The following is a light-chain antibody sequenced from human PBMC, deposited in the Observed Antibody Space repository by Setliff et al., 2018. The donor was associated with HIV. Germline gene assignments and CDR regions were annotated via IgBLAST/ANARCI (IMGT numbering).Light chain of an antibody. J-gene: IGLJ1*01. Sequence: QSALTQPPSVSGAPGQRVTISCTGSSSNIGAGYDVHWYQQLPGTAPKLLIYDNSNRPSGVPDRFSGSKSGTSASLAITGLQAEDEADYYCQSYDNSLSVLYVFGTGTKVTVL. CDR2: DNS. CDR3: QSYDNSLSVLYV. CDR1: SSNIGAGYD. V-gene: IGLV1-40*01.